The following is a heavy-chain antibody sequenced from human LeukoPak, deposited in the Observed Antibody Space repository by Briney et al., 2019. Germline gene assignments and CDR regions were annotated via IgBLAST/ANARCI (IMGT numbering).Heavy chain of an antibody. Sequence: GGSLRLSCAASGFAVSRNYMSWVRQAPGKGLEWVSTISGSGVTTFYADSVKGRFTISRDNSKSTLYLQMNNLRAEDTAVYYCAKLGREADYYYYMDVWGKGTTVTVSS. CDR2: ISGSGVTT. D-gene: IGHD1-26*01. CDR3: AKLGREADYYYYMDV. J-gene: IGHJ6*03. V-gene: IGHV3-23*01. CDR1: GFAVSRNY.